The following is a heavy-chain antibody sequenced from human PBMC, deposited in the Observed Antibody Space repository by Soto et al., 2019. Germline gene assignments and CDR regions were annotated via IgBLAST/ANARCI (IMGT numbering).Heavy chain of an antibody. J-gene: IGHJ6*02. CDR3: ARHGGLRSPFGV. CDR1: GGSISSSNYY. V-gene: IGHV4-39*01. D-gene: IGHD3-3*01. Sequence: QLQLQESGPGLVKPSETLSLTCTVSGGSISSSNYYWGWIRQPPGKGLEWIGSIYYSGGTYYNPSLKSRVTISVVTSKTQFSLKLNSVTAADTAVYYCARHGGLRSPFGVWGQVTTVTVSS. CDR2: IYYSGGT.